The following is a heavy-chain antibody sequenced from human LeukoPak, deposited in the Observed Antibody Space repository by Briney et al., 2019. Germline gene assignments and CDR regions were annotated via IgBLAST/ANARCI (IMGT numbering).Heavy chain of an antibody. CDR2: INHSGST. CDR3: ARADTAMAIDY. V-gene: IGHV4-34*01. J-gene: IGHJ4*02. CDR1: GGSFSGYY. D-gene: IGHD5-18*01. Sequence: SETLSLTCAVYGGSFSGYYWSWIRQPPGKGLEWIGEINHSGSTNYNPSLKSRVTISVDTSKNQFSLKLSSVTAADTAVYYCARADTAMAIDYWGQGTLVTVSS.